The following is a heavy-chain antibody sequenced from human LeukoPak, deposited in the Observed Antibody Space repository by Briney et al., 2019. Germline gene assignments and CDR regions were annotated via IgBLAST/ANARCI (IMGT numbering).Heavy chain of an antibody. V-gene: IGHV4-59*08. J-gene: IGHJ4*02. CDR3: ARFSTYVRYYDF. Sequence: SETLSLTCTVSGGSISSYYWRWIRQPPGKGLEWIGYIYYSGTTNYNPSLKSRVTMSVDTSKNQFSLKLTSVTAADTAVYSCARFSTYVRYYDFWGQGTLVTVSS. CDR1: GGSISSYY. D-gene: IGHD2-2*01. CDR2: IYYSGTT.